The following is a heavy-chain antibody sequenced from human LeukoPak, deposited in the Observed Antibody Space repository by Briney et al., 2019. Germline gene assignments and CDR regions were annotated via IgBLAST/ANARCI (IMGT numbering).Heavy chain of an antibody. J-gene: IGHJ6*03. Sequence: GGSLRLSCAASGFTFSAYDMNWVRQATGKGLEWVSAIGTTDDTYYPGSMKGRFTISRENAKNSLYLQMNSLTAGDTAVYYCARDRSSGWYYMDVWGKGTTVTVSS. D-gene: IGHD6-19*01. CDR1: GFTFSAYD. CDR3: ARDRSSGWYYMDV. V-gene: IGHV3-13*01. CDR2: IGTTDDT.